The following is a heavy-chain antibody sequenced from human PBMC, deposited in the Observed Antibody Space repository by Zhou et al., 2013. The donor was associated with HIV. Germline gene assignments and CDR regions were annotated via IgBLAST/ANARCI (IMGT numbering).Heavy chain of an antibody. J-gene: IGHJ6*03. Sequence: QVQLQESGPGLVKPSEALSLTCTVSGDSISRHYWTWIRQSPGKGLEWIGYIHYSGSTTYNPSLKSRVTISVGTSKNQFSLKLSSVTTADTAVYFXARQYCSSTTCYNYYMDSGAKGHGHRLL. CDR1: GDSISRHY. CDR3: ARQYCSSTTCYNYYMDS. CDR2: IHYSGST. V-gene: IGHV4-59*11. D-gene: IGHD2-2*01.